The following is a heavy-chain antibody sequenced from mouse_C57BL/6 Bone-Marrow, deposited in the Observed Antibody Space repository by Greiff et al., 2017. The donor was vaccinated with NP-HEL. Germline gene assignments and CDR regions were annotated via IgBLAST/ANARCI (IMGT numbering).Heavy chain of an antibody. CDR3: ASDGYYVWYFDV. J-gene: IGHJ1*03. D-gene: IGHD2-3*01. CDR2: ISSGGSYT. V-gene: IGHV5-6*01. Sequence: SLEWVATISSGGSYTYYPDSVKGRFTISRDNAKNTLYLQMSSLKSEDTAMYYCASDGYYVWYFDVWGTGTTVTVSS.